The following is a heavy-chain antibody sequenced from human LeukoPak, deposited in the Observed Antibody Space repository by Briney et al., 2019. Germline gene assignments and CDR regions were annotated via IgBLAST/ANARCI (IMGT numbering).Heavy chain of an antibody. CDR3: AKDGAAYGYFDY. D-gene: IGHD2-21*01. J-gene: IGHJ4*02. CDR2: ISWNSGSI. Sequence: SLRLSCAASGFTFDDYAMHWVRQAPGKGLEWVSGISWNSGSIGYADSVKGRFTISRDNAKNSLYLQMNSLRAEDTALYYCAKDGAAYGYFDYWGQGTLVTVSS. CDR1: GFTFDDYA. V-gene: IGHV3-9*01.